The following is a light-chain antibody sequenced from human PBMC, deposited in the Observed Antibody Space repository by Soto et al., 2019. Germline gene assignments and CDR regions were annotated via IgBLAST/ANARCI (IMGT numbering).Light chain of an antibody. CDR1: SSDLAIYNY. Sequence: QSVLTQPASVSGSPGQSITISCTGTSSDLAIYNYVSWYQQQPGKAPKLMIYQVTNRPSGVSNRFSGSRSGNTASLTISGLQDEDEADYYCSSYTDSSNSVFGTGTKVTVL. V-gene: IGLV2-14*01. CDR3: SSYTDSSNSV. CDR2: QVT. J-gene: IGLJ1*01.